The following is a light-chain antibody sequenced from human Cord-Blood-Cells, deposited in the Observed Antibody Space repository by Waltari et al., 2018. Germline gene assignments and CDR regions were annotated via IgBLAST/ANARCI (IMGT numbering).Light chain of an antibody. Sequence: QSALTQPASVSGSPGQSITIPCTGTSSDVGSYNLVSWYQQHPGKAPKLMIYEGSKRTSGVPNRFSGPKSGNTASLTISGLQAEDEAEYYCCSNAGRSTLFGGGTKLTVL. CDR2: EGS. V-gene: IGLV2-23*01. CDR1: SSDVGSYNL. CDR3: CSNAGRSTL. J-gene: IGLJ2*01.